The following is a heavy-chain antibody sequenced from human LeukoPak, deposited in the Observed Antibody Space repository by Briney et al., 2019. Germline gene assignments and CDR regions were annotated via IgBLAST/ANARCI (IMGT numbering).Heavy chain of an antibody. Sequence: GGSLRLSCAASGFTFSSYWMHWVRQAPGKGLVWVSRINSDGSSTSYADSVKGRFTISRDNAKNTLYLQMNSLRAEDTAVYYCAKQGPYGSGSYSSCDYWGQGTLVTVFS. J-gene: IGHJ4*02. D-gene: IGHD3-10*01. CDR3: AKQGPYGSGSYSSCDY. CDR2: INSDGSST. CDR1: GFTFSSYW. V-gene: IGHV3-74*01.